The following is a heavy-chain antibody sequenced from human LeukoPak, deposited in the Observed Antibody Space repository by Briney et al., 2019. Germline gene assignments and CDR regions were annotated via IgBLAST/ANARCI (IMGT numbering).Heavy chain of an antibody. J-gene: IGHJ6*02. CDR3: VKLGQWLVPDYYYGMDV. V-gene: IGHV3-64D*06. CDR2: ISTNGGST. D-gene: IGHD6-19*01. CDR1: GFTLSTYA. Sequence: GGSLRLSCSASGFTLSTYAMHWVRQAPGKGLKYVSGISTNGGSTYYADSVKGRFTISRDNSENTLYLQMSSLRPEETAVYYCVKLGQWLVPDYYYGMDVWGQGTTVTVSS.